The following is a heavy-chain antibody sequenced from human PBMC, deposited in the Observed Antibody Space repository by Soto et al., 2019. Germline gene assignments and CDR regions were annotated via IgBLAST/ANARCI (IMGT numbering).Heavy chain of an antibody. D-gene: IGHD3-16*02. J-gene: IGHJ4*02. CDR1: GDTMRSRY. Sequence: ESRSLTWINSGDTMRSRYWTWIRQPPGKGLQWIGYVFHTGNTYYTPSLKSRVTISEDASKNPVSLRLTSVTAADKAVYFCARDQYIVKIWGQGTLVIASA. CDR2: VFHTGNT. V-gene: IGHV4-59*11. CDR3: ARDQYIVKI.